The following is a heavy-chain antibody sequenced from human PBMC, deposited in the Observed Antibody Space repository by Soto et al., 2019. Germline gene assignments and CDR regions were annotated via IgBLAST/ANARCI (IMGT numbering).Heavy chain of an antibody. D-gene: IGHD5-12*01. V-gene: IGHV3-33*01. Sequence: PGGSLRLSCAASGFTFRSYGMHWVRQAPGKGLEWVAVIWYDGSNKYYADSVRGRFTISRDNSKNTLYLQMNSLRAEDTAVYYCARDYVDIVAGDYYGMDVWGQGTTVTVSS. CDR3: ARDYVDIVAGDYYGMDV. CDR1: GFTFRSYG. J-gene: IGHJ6*02. CDR2: IWYDGSNK.